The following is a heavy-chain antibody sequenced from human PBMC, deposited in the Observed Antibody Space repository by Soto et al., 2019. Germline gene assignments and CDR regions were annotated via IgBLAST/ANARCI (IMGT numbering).Heavy chain of an antibody. J-gene: IGHJ1*01. V-gene: IGHV3-23*01. Sequence: PGGSLRLSCVASGFTFSSYAMSWVRQAPGKGLEWVSDTSGSGEIRHYADSVQGRFTISRDNSKNTLYLQMNSLRAEDTAVYYCAKDADSSGDTGHDFQHWGQGTLVTVSS. CDR1: GFTFSSYA. D-gene: IGHD3-22*01. CDR2: TSGSGEIR. CDR3: AKDADSSGDTGHDFQH.